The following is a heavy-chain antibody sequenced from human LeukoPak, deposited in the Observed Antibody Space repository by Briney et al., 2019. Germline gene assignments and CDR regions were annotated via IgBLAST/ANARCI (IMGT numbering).Heavy chain of an antibody. CDR1: GFTISRNS. J-gene: IGHJ4*02. D-gene: IGHD1-26*01. V-gene: IGHV3-53*01. Sequence: PGGSLRLSCAASGFTISRNSMSWVRQAPGKGLEWVSVIYSGDNTYYADSVKGRFTISRDNSKNMLYLQMNSLRAEDTAVYYCARIEYSGTLYFDHWGQGTLVTVSS. CDR2: IYSGDNT. CDR3: ARIEYSGTLYFDH.